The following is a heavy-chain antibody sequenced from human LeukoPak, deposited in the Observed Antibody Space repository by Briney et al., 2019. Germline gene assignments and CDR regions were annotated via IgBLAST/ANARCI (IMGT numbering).Heavy chain of an antibody. CDR2: FYYGGST. J-gene: IGHJ5*02. CDR1: GGSISSSSTY. CDR3: GRQGVAARRPNWFGP. Sequence: SETLSLTCTVSGGSISSSSTYWGRIRQPPGKGLEWIGTFYYGGSTYYNPSLKSRVTISVDASKNQFSLKLSSVTAADTAFYYCGRQGVAARRPNWFGPWGQGNLVTVSS. V-gene: IGHV4-39*01. D-gene: IGHD6-6*01.